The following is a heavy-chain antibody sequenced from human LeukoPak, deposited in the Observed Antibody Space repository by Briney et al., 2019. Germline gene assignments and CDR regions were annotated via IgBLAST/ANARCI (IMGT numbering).Heavy chain of an antibody. CDR2: ISSSSSYI. Sequence: GGSLRLSCAASGFTFSSYSMNWDRQAPGKGLEWVSSISSSSSYIYYADSVKGRFTISRDNAKNSLYLQMNSLRAEDTAVYYCASQAAAGTDFDYWGQGTLVTVSS. D-gene: IGHD6-13*01. J-gene: IGHJ4*02. CDR1: GFTFSSYS. CDR3: ASQAAAGTDFDY. V-gene: IGHV3-21*01.